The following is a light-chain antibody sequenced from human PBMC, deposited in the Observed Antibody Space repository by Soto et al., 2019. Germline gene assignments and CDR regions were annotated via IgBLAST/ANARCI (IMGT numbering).Light chain of an antibody. J-gene: IGLJ1*01. V-gene: IGLV2-14*01. CDR2: DVS. CDR3: SSDTSSSTLHYV. CDR1: SSDVGGYNY. Sequence: QSALTQPASVSGSPGQSITISCTGTSSDVGGYNYVSWYQQYPGKAPKLMIYDVSNRPSGVSNRFSGSKSGNTASLTISGLQAEDEADYYCSSDTSSSTLHYVFGTGTKLTVL.